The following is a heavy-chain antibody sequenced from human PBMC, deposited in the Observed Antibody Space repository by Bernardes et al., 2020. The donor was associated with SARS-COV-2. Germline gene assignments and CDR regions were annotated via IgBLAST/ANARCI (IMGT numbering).Heavy chain of an antibody. V-gene: IGHV4-39*01. CDR2: RYRDGST. CDR3: ARHVYSYDITGGMDV. Sequence: SETLSLTCSVSGDSIRTSDYYWGWIRRPPGKGLEWIGSRYRDGSTYYDPSLKIRVTISADTSKNQFSLKLTSVTSTDTAVYFCARHVYSYDITGGMDVWGQGTTVTVSS. D-gene: IGHD3-9*01. J-gene: IGHJ6*02. CDR1: GDSIRTSDYY.